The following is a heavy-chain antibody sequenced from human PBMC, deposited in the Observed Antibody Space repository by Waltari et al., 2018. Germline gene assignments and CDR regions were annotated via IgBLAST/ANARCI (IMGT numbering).Heavy chain of an antibody. CDR1: GGTFSSYA. CDR3: ARADPLYYYDSSGYGSFDP. CDR2: IIPIFGTA. D-gene: IGHD3-22*01. V-gene: IGHV1-69*12. J-gene: IGHJ5*02. Sequence: QVQLVQSGAEVKKPGSSVKVSCKASGGTFSSYAISWVRQAPGQGLEWMGGIIPIFGTANYAQKVQGRVTITADESTSTAYMELSSLRSEDTAVYYCARADPLYYYDSSGYGSFDPWGQGTLVTVSS.